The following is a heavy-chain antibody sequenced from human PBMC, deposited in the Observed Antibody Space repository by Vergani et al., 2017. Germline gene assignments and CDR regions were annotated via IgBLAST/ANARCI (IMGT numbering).Heavy chain of an antibody. Sequence: QVQLVQSGAEVKKPGSSVKVSCKASGGTFSSYAISWVRQAPGQGLEWMGRIIPILGIANYAQKFQGRVTITADKSTSTAYMELSSLRSEDTAVYYCARGGDGYNPYYFDYWGQGTLVTVSS. CDR2: IIPILGIA. CDR1: GGTFSSYA. J-gene: IGHJ4*02. D-gene: IGHD5-24*01. CDR3: ARGGDGYNPYYFDY. V-gene: IGHV1-69*04.